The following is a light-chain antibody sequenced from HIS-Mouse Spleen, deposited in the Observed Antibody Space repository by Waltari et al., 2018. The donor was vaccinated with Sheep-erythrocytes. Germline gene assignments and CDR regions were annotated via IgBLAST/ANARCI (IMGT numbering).Light chain of an antibody. J-gene: IGKJ3*01. CDR1: QSISSW. Sequence: DIQMTQSPSTLSASVGYRFTITCRASQSISSWLAWYQQKPGKAPKLLIYKASSLESGVPSRFSGSGSGTEFTLTISSLQPDDFATYYCQQYNSSLTFGPGTKVDIK. CDR3: QQYNSSLT. V-gene: IGKV1-5*03. CDR2: KAS.